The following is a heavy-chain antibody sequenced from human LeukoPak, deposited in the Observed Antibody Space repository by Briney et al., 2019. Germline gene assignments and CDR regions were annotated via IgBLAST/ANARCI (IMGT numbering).Heavy chain of an antibody. CDR1: GFTFSSYA. D-gene: IGHD6-19*01. CDR2: ISGSGGST. J-gene: IGHJ4*02. CDR3: XXXGTQWYFDY. V-gene: IGHV3-23*01. Sequence: GGSLRLSCAASGFTFSSYAMSWVRQAPGKGLEWVSAISGSGGSTYYADSVKGRFTISRDNSKNTLYLQMNSLRAEDTAVYYCXXXGTQWYFDYWGQGTLVTVSS.